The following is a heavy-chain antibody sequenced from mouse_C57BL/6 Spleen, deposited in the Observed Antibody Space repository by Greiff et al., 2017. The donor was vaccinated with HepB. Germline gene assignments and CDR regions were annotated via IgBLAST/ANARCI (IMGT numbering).Heavy chain of an antibody. CDR3: ARGPITTVVATDDFDY. V-gene: IGHV1-52*01. Sequence: VQLQQPGAELVRPGSSVKLSCKASGYTFTSYWMHWVKQRPIQGLEWIGNIDPSDSETHYNQKFKDKATLTVDKSSSTAYMQLSSLTSEDSAVYYCARGPITTVVATDDFDYWGQGTTLTVSS. J-gene: IGHJ2*01. D-gene: IGHD1-1*01. CDR2: IDPSDSET. CDR1: GYTFTSYW.